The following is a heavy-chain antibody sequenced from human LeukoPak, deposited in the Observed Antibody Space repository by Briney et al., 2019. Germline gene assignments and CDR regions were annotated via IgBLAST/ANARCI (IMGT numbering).Heavy chain of an antibody. D-gene: IGHD6-19*01. CDR3: ATRGWLVRGVDY. J-gene: IGHJ4*02. Sequence: GGSLRLSCAASGFTFSSYAISWVRQAPGKGLEWVSAISGSGGSTYYADSVKGRFTISRDNSKNTLYLQMNSLRAEDTAVYYCATRGWLVRGVDYWGQGTLVTVSS. CDR1: GFTFSSYA. CDR2: ISGSGGST. V-gene: IGHV3-23*01.